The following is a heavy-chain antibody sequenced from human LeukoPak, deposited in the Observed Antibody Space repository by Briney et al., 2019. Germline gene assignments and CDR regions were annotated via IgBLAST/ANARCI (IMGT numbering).Heavy chain of an antibody. CDR3: ARRFRD. CDR1: GLIFSGFE. V-gene: IGHV3-48*03. CDR2: IKDDGSLK. J-gene: IGHJ4*02. Sequence: PGGSLRLSCVGSGLIFSGFEMNWVRQAPGKGLEWVSYIKDDGSLKTYADSVKGRFTISRDNSKNSLYLQMSSLRAEDTATYYCARRFRDWGRGILVTVSA. D-gene: IGHD5-24*01.